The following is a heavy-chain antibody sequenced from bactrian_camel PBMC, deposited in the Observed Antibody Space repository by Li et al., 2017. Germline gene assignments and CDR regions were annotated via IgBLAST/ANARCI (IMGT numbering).Heavy chain of an antibody. CDR1: GYTYSTYC. J-gene: IGHJ6*01. CDR2: ISPGGGSS. CDR3: AANPLGGRCFLNDRYFDH. D-gene: IGHD7*01. Sequence: HVQLVESGGGSVEAGGSLRLSCAASGYTYSTYCMGWFRQAPRKEREAVAAISPGGGSSIYTDTVQGRFTITRDNSKGTLYLRMDSLKPEDTAMYYCAANPLGGRCFLNDRYFDHWGQGTQVTVS. V-gene: IGHV3-3*01.